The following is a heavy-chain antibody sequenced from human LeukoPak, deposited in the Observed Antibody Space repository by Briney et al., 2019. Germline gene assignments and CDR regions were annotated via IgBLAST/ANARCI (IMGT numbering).Heavy chain of an antibody. J-gene: IGHJ6*02. CDR1: GGSISSYY. CDR2: MSYSGST. V-gene: IGHV4-59*08. Sequence: SKTLSLTCTVSGGSISSYYWSWIRQPPGKGLEWIGYMSYSGSTNYNPSLKSRVTISVDTSKNQFSLKLSSVTAADTAVYYCARSPHCTGGSCYHYYYYGLDVWGQGTTVTVSS. CDR3: ARSPHCTGGSCYHYYYYGLDV. D-gene: IGHD2-15*01.